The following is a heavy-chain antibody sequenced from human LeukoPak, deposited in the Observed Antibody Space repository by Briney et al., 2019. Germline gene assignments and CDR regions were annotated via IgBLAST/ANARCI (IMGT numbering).Heavy chain of an antibody. CDR1: GFTFSNYG. V-gene: IGHV3-48*02. D-gene: IGHD6-19*01. CDR3: ARQGQWLGRLFAY. CDR2: ISSGSDAI. Sequence: GGSLRLSCAASGFTFSNYGMNWVRQAPGKGLEWVSYISSGSDAIYYADSVKGRFSISRDNAKNSLYLEMNSLRDEDTAVYYCARQGQWLGRLFAYWGQGTLVTVSS. J-gene: IGHJ4*02.